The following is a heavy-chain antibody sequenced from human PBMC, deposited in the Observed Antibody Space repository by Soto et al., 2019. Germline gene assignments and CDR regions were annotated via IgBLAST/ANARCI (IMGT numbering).Heavy chain of an antibody. Sequence: GGSLRLSCAASGFTFSSYAMHWVRQAPGKGLEYVSAISSNGGSTYYANSVKGRFTISRDNSKNTLYLQMGSLRAEDMAVYYCARTYDTPSDDAFDIWGQGTMVTVSS. CDR2: ISSNGGST. CDR1: GFTFSSYA. J-gene: IGHJ3*02. D-gene: IGHD3-9*01. CDR3: ARTYDTPSDDAFDI. V-gene: IGHV3-64*01.